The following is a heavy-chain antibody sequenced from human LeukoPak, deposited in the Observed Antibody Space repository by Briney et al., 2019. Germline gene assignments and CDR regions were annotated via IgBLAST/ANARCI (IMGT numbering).Heavy chain of an antibody. Sequence: ASVKVSCKTSGYTFTSYAINWVRQAPGQGLEWMGWINTYNGSPNYAQKFQGRVSMTRDTSINTAYMDLTNLRSDDTAIFYCARVKKLMPEFEFWGQGTLVTVSS. CDR1: GYTFTSYA. V-gene: IGHV1-18*01. J-gene: IGHJ4*02. CDR2: INTYNGSP. D-gene: IGHD2-2*01. CDR3: ARVKKLMPEFEF.